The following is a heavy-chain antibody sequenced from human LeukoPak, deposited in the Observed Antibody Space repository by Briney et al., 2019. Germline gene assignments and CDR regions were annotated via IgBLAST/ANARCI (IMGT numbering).Heavy chain of an antibody. V-gene: IGHV3-66*01. CDR2: IYSGGTT. CDR3: ATDASASYGLDV. J-gene: IGHJ6*02. D-gene: IGHD3-10*01. Sequence: AGGSLRLSCAASGFTFSSYAMSWVRQAPGKGLEWVSIIYSGGTTNCADSVKGRFTISRDNSKNTLYLQMNNLRAEDTAVYYCATDASASYGLDVWGQGTTVTVSS. CDR1: GFTFSSYA.